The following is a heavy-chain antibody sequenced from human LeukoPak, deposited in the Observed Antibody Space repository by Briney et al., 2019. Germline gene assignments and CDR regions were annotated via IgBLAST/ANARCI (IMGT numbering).Heavy chain of an antibody. CDR3: ARISSYDSSAYPPGN. CDR1: GGTFSSYA. V-gene: IGHV1-69*05. D-gene: IGHD3-22*01. CDR2: IIPIFGTA. J-gene: IGHJ4*02. Sequence: SVKVSCKASGGTFSSYAISWVRQAPGQGLEGMGGIIPIFGTADYAQKFQGRVTITTDESTSTIYMELSSLRSEDAAVYYCARISSYDSSAYPPGNWGQGTLVTVSS.